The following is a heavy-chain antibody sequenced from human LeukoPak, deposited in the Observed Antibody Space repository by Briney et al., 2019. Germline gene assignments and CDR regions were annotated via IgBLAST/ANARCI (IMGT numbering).Heavy chain of an antibody. CDR3: ARVVLGRRWLQTSYYYGMDV. Sequence: SVNVSCKASGGTFSSYAISWVRQAPGQGLEWMGGIIPIFGTANYAQKFQGRVTITADESTSTAYLELSSLTSEDTAVYYCARVVLGRRWLQTSYYYGMDVWGQGTTVTVSS. D-gene: IGHD5-24*01. CDR1: GGTFSSYA. V-gene: IGHV1-69*13. J-gene: IGHJ6*02. CDR2: IIPIFGTA.